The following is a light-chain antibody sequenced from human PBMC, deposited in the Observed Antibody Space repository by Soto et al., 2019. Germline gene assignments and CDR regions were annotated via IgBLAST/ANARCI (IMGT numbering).Light chain of an antibody. J-gene: IGKJ4*01. CDR3: QHRANWPLT. CDR2: GAS. V-gene: IGKV3-11*01. Sequence: EIVLTQSPGTLSLSPGERATLSCRASQSLSSNLAWYQQKPGQAPRLLIYGASTRATGIPARFSGSGSGTDFTLTVSSLEPEDFALYYCQHRANWPLTFGGGTKVDIK. CDR1: QSLSSN.